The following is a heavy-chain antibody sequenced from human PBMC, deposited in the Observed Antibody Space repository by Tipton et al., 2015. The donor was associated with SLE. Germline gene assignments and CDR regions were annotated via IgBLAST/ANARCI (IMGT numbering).Heavy chain of an antibody. J-gene: IGHJ2*01. CDR2: MSYSGRT. CDR3: ARDSRLHWYFDL. Sequence: TLSLTCSVSGGSISNHNSYWTWIRQSPGKGLEWIGDMSYSGRTSYNPSLKSRVTMSADTSKNQFSLRLTSVTAADTAVYYCARDSRLHWYFDLWGRGTLVTVSS. D-gene: IGHD2-2*01. CDR1: GGSISNHNSY. V-gene: IGHV4-39*07.